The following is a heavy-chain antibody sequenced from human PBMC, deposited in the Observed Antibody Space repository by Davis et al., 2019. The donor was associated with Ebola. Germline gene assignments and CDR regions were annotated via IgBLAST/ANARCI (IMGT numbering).Heavy chain of an antibody. Sequence: ASVKVSCKASGYTFTGYYMHWVRQAPGQGLEWMGRINPNSGGTNYAQKFQGRVTMTRDTSISTTYMELSRLRSDDTAVYYCARDAAARVYYYYYGMDVWGKGTTVTVSS. V-gene: IGHV1-2*06. CDR1: GYTFTGYY. J-gene: IGHJ6*04. CDR2: INPNSGGT. D-gene: IGHD6-25*01. CDR3: ARDAAARVYYYYYGMDV.